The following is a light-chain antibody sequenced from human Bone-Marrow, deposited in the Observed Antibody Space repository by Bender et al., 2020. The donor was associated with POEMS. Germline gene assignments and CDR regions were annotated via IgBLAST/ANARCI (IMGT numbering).Light chain of an antibody. CDR1: SSDVGSYNL. V-gene: IGLV2-14*02. J-gene: IGLJ3*02. Sequence: QSALTQPASVSGSPGQSITISCTGTSSDVGSYNLVSWYQHHPAKAPKLMIYEGSKRPSGVSNRFSGSKSGTSASLAITGLQAEDEGDYYCQSYDNSLGGWVFGGGTKLTVL. CDR3: QSYDNSLGGWV. CDR2: EGS.